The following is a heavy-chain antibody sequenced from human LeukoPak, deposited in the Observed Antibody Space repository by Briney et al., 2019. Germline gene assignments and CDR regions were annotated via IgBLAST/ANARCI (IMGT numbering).Heavy chain of an antibody. CDR1: GGPFSGYY. J-gene: IGHJ4*02. D-gene: IGHD5-24*01. Sequence: SETLSLTCAVYGGPFSGYYWSWIRQPPGKGLEWIGEINHSGSTNYNPSLKSRVTISVDTSKNQFSLKLSSVTAADTAVYYCARGQRWLHLDYWGQGTLVTVSS. V-gene: IGHV4-34*01. CDR3: ARGQRWLHLDY. CDR2: INHSGST.